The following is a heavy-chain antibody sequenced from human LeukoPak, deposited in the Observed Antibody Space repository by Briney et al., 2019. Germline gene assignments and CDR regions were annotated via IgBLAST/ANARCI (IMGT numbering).Heavy chain of an antibody. CDR2: IWYDASNK. CDR1: GFTFSSYG. D-gene: IGHD3/OR15-3a*01. V-gene: IGHV3-33*01. Sequence: GGSLRLSCAASGFTFSSYGMHWVRQAPGKGLEWVAFIWYDASNKYYADSVKGRFTISRDNSKNSLYLQMNSLRAEDTAVYYCARDAGERWTVDFDYWGQGTLVTVSS. CDR3: ARDAGERWTVDFDY. J-gene: IGHJ4*02.